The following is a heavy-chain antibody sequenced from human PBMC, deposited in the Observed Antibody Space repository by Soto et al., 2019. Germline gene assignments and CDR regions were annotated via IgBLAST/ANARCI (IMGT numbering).Heavy chain of an antibody. CDR3: AKGKEGFRAFDI. J-gene: IGHJ3*02. CDR2: ISGSGGST. V-gene: IGHV3-23*01. Sequence: SGGSLRLSCAASGFTFSSYAMSWVRQAPGKGLEWVSAISGSGGSTYYTDSVKGRFTISRDNSKNTLYLQMNSLRAEDTAVYYCAKGKEGFRAFDIWGQGTMVTVSS. CDR1: GFTFSSYA.